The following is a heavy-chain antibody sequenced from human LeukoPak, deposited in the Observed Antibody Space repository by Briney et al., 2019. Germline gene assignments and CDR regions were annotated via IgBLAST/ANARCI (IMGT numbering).Heavy chain of an antibody. Sequence: PGGSLRLSCAASGFTVSSNYMSWVRQAPGKGLEWVSVIYSGGTTYYADSVKGRFTISRDSAKNSVYLQMNSLRAEDTAVYYCARDSAGRSDYWGQGTLVTVSS. V-gene: IGHV3-53*01. CDR2: IYSGGTT. J-gene: IGHJ4*02. D-gene: IGHD1-1*01. CDR1: GFTVSSNY. CDR3: ARDSAGRSDY.